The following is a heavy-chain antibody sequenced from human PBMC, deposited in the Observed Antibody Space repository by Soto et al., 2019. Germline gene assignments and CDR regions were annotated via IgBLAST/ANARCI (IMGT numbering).Heavy chain of an antibody. CDR3: AKDLGFDSSGYYHGSFDY. D-gene: IGHD3-22*01. CDR1: GFTFSSTA. J-gene: IGHJ4*02. Sequence: PGGSLRLSCAASGFTFSSTAMSWVRQAPGKGLEWVSAISGSVDSTYYADSVKGRFTISRDSSKNTLYLQMNSLRAEDTAVYYCAKDLGFDSSGYYHGSFDYWGQGTLVTVSS. CDR2: ISGSVDST. V-gene: IGHV3-23*01.